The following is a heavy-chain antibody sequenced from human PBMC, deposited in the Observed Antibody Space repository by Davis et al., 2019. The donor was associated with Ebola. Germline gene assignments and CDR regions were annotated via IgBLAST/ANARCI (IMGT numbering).Heavy chain of an antibody. D-gene: IGHD3-10*01. CDR3: ARDFKGGYGSGSYYTTRYGMDV. V-gene: IGHV3-23*01. CDR1: GFTFSSYA. CDR2: ISGSGDST. Sequence: GGSLRLSCAASGFTFSSYAMSWVRQAPGKGLEWVSVISGSGDSTYHADSVKGRFTISRDNSKNTLYLQMNSLRAEDTAVYYCARDFKGGYGSGSYYTTRYGMDVWGQGTTVTVSS. J-gene: IGHJ6*02.